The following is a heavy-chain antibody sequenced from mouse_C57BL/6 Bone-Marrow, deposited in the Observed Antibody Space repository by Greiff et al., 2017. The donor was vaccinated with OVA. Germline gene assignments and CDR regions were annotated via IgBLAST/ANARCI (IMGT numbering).Heavy chain of an antibody. J-gene: IGHJ4*01. Sequence: EVQLQQSGPGLVKPSQSLSLTCSVTGYSITSGYYWNWIRQFPGNKLEWMGYISYDGSNNYNPSLKNRISITRDTSKNQFFLKLNSVTTEDTATYYCARVLGAVDYWGQGTSVTVSS. CDR2: ISYDGSN. V-gene: IGHV3-6*01. CDR3: ARVLGAVDY. D-gene: IGHD4-1*01. CDR1: GYSITSGYY.